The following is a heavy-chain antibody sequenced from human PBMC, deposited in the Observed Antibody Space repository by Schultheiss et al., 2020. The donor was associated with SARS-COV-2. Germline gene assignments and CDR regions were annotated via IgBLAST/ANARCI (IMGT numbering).Heavy chain of an antibody. CDR1: GFTFSSYA. J-gene: IGHJ4*02. Sequence: GGSLRLSCAASGFTFSSYAMSWVRQAPGKGLEWVSYISSSSSTIYYADSVKGRFTISRDNAKNSLYLQMNSLRAEDTAVYYCARDGIVVVPAAMFYFDYWGQGTLVTVSS. CDR2: ISSSSSTI. D-gene: IGHD2-2*01. CDR3: ARDGIVVVPAAMFYFDY. V-gene: IGHV3-48*01.